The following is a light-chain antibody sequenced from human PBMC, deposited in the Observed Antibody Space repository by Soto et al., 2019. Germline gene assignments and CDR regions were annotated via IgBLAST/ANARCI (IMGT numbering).Light chain of an antibody. Sequence: SYELTQPPSVSVSPGQTASITCSGDKLGDKYACWYQQKPGQSPVLVIYQDSKRPSGIPERFSGSNSGNTATLTISGTQAMDEADYYCKAWDSSTGVFGPGTKLTVL. CDR3: KAWDSSTGV. CDR2: QDS. J-gene: IGLJ1*01. CDR1: KLGDKY. V-gene: IGLV3-1*01.